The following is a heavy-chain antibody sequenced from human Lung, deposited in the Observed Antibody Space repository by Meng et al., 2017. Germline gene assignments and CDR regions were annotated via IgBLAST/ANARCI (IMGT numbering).Heavy chain of an antibody. Sequence: QVHLQGSGPGLVKPSQTLSLTCTVSGGSISSGGYYWSWIRQHPGKGLEWIGYIYYSGSTYYNPSLKSRVTISVDTSKNQFSLKLSSVTAADTAVYYCAREPYYYGSGSYSSYWYFDLWGRGTLVTVSS. J-gene: IGHJ2*01. CDR1: GGSISSGGYY. D-gene: IGHD3-10*01. V-gene: IGHV4-31*03. CDR3: AREPYYYGSGSYSSYWYFDL. CDR2: IYYSGST.